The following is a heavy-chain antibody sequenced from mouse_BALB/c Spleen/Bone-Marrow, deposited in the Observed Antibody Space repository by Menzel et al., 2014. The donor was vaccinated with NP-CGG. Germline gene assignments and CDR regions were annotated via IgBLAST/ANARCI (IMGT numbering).Heavy chain of an antibody. D-gene: IGHD2-10*02. Sequence: VQVVESGPGLVAPSQSLSITCTVSGFSLTSYGVHWVRQPPGKGLEWLVVIWSDGNTTYNSALKSRLSISKDNSKSQVFLKMNSHQTDDTAMYYCARNPYGNYAMDYWGQGTSVTVSS. CDR1: GFSLTSYG. CDR3: ARNPYGNYAMDY. V-gene: IGHV2-6*02. J-gene: IGHJ4*01. CDR2: IWSDGNT.